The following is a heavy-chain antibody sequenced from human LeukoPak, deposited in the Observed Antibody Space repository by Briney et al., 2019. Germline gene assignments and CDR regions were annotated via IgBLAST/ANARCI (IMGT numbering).Heavy chain of an antibody. V-gene: IGHV4-61*01. CDR2: IYYGGST. Sequence: PSETLSLTCTVSGGSVSSGSYYWSWIRQPPGKGLEWIGYIYYGGSTNYNPSLKSRVTISVDTSKNQFSLKLSSVTAADTAVYYCARYIAAAANNWFDPWGQGTLVTVSS. J-gene: IGHJ5*02. CDR3: ARYIAAAANNWFDP. CDR1: GGSVSSGSYY. D-gene: IGHD6-13*01.